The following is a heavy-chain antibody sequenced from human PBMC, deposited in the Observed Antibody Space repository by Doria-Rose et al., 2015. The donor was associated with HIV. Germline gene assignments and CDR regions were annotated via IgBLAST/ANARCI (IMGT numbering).Heavy chain of an antibody. Sequence: QVTLKESGPVLVKPTETLTLTCTVSGVSLSSPGMGVSWIRQPPGKALEWLANIFSDDERSYKTSLKSRLTISRGTSTSQVVLTMTDMDTVDTATYYCARRKSSRWYHKYYFDFWGQGTLVIVSA. D-gene: IGHD6-13*01. J-gene: IGHJ4*02. V-gene: IGHV2-26*01. CDR2: IFSDDER. CDR3: ARRKSSRWYHKYYFDF. CDR1: GVSLSSPGMG.